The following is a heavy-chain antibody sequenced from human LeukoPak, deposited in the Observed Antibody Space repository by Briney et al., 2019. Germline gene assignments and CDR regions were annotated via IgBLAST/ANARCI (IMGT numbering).Heavy chain of an antibody. CDR2: ISGSGGST. CDR3: ARDPDPGPSGPLNWFDP. Sequence: PGGSLRLSCAASGFTFSSYAMSWVRQAPGKGLEWVSAISGSGGSTYYADSVKGRFTISRGNSKNTLYLQMNSLRAEDTAVYYCARDPDPGPSGPLNWFDPWGQGTLVTVSS. V-gene: IGHV3-23*01. J-gene: IGHJ5*02. CDR1: GFTFSSYA. D-gene: IGHD3-3*01.